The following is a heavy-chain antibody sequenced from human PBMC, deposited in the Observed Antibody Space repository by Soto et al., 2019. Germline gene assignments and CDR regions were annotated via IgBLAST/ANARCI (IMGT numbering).Heavy chain of an antibody. CDR1: GGSVTGFY. J-gene: IGHJ4*02. V-gene: IGHV4-59*02. CDR2: ISYSGSA. CDR3: AKLNTGDWYGVDY. D-gene: IGHD6-19*01. Sequence: SETLSLTCTVSGGSVTGFYWSWIRQPPGKGLEWVAYISYSGSATYNPSLKSRVTISVDTSKNQFSLKVTSVTAADTAIYFCAKLNTGDWYGVDYWGQGTLVTV.